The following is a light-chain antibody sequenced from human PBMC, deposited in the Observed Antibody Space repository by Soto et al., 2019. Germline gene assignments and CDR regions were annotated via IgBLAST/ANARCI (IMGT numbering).Light chain of an antibody. V-gene: IGKV3-20*01. Sequence: EIGLTQSPGTLSLSPGERATLSCRASQSVSSSYLAWYQQKPGQAPRLLIYGASSRATGIPDRFSGSGSGTDFTLTISRLEPEDFAVYYCHQYGSSRLTFGGGTKVDIK. J-gene: IGKJ4*01. CDR1: QSVSSSY. CDR3: HQYGSSRLT. CDR2: GAS.